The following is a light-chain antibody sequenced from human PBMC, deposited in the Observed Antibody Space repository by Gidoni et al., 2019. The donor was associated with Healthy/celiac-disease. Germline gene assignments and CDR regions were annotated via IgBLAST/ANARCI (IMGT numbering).Light chain of an antibody. CDR1: PSVSSC. CDR2: DAS. Sequence: EIVLTQSPATLYFSPRERAPLSYRASPSVSSCLAWYQQKPGQAPRLLINDASNRATGITSRCRGSGSGTDITLTISSLETEDFAVYYYQQRSNWRPTFGQGTKVEIK. V-gene: IGKV3-11*01. CDR3: QQRSNWRPT. J-gene: IGKJ1*01.